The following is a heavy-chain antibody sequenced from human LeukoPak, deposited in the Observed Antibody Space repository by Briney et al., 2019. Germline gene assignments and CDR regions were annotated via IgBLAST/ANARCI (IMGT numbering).Heavy chain of an antibody. J-gene: IGHJ5*02. CDR1: GGSFSGYY. CDR2: INHSGST. V-gene: IGHV4-34*01. CDR3: ARRSSYRRSAIVVVTAGVDP. Sequence: SQTLSLTCAVYGGSFSGYYWSWIRQPPGKGLEWIGEINHSGSTNYNPSLKSRVTISVDTSKNQFSLKLSSVTAADTAVYYCARRSSYRRSAIVVVTAGVDPWGQGTLVTVSS. D-gene: IGHD2-21*02.